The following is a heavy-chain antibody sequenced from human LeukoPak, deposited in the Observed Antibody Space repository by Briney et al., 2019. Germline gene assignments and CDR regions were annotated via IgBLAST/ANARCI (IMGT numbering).Heavy chain of an antibody. CDR2: IIPFFGSA. D-gene: IGHD1-1*01. J-gene: IGHJ4*02. CDR3: ATPPTGTTTTGEYYFDS. V-gene: IGHV1-69*13. CDR1: GGTLSSYT. Sequence: GASVKVSSKASGGTLSSYTIASVRQAPGQGLEWLGGIIPFFGSANYAQKVQGRVTITADESTSTAFMELSSLRSEDTAVYYCATPPTGTTTTGEYYFDSWGQGTLVTVSS.